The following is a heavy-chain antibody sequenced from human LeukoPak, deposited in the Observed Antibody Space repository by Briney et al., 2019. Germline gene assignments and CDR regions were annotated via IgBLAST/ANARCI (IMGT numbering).Heavy chain of an antibody. CDR2: ISGSGGST. Sequence: GGSQRLSCAASGFTISSYAMSWVRQAPGKGLEWVSAISGSGGSTYYADSVKGRFTISRDNSKNTLYLQMNSLRAEDTAVYYCAKGGELQPFDYWGQGTLVTVSS. D-gene: IGHD1-26*01. V-gene: IGHV3-23*01. J-gene: IGHJ4*02. CDR3: AKGGELQPFDY. CDR1: GFTISSYA.